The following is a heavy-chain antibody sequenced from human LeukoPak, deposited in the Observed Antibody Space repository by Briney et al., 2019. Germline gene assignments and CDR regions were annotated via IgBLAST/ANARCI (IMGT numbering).Heavy chain of an antibody. CDR1: GLTFSSYA. V-gene: IGHV3-23*01. Sequence: GGSLRLSCAASGLTFSSYAMIWVRQAPGEGLEWVSAISGSGGSTYYADSVKGRFTISRDNSKNTLYLQMNSLRAEDTAVYYCAKYERGGWYNWFDPWGQGTLVTVSS. CDR3: AKYERGGWYNWFDP. CDR2: ISGSGGST. D-gene: IGHD6-19*01. J-gene: IGHJ5*02.